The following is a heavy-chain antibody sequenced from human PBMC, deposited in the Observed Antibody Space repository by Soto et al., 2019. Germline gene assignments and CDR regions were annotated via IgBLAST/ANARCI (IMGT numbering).Heavy chain of an antibody. J-gene: IGHJ6*02. CDR3: TTDIYYDSSGYYYRDYYYGMDV. CDR1: GFTFSNAW. Sequence: NPGGSLRLSCAASGFTFSNAWMSWVRHAPGKGLEWVGRIKSKTDGGTTDYAAPVKGRFTISRDDSKNTLYLQMNSLKTEDTAVYYCTTDIYYDSSGYYYRDYYYGMDVWGQGTTVTVSS. CDR2: IKSKTDGGTT. V-gene: IGHV3-15*01. D-gene: IGHD3-22*01.